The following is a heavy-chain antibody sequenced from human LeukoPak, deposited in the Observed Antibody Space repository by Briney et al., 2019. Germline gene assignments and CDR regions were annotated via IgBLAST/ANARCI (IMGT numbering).Heavy chain of an antibody. J-gene: IGHJ6*02. V-gene: IGHV1-46*01. CDR2: INPSGGST. CDR3: ARGRRDGYNLDV. CDR1: GYTFTSYY. D-gene: IGHD5-24*01. Sequence: ASVKVSCKASGYTFTSYYMHWVRQAPGQGLEWMGIINPSGGSTSYAQKFQGRVTMTRKTSISTAYMELSSLRSEDTAVYYCARGRRDGYNLDVWGQGTTVTVSS.